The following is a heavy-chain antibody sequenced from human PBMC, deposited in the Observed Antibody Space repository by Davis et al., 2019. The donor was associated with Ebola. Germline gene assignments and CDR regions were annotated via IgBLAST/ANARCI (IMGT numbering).Heavy chain of an antibody. CDR1: GYSFTSYW. Sequence: GESLKISCKGSGYSFTSYWIGWVRQMPGKGLEWMGIIYPGDPDTRYSPSFRGQVTISADKSFSTAYLQWSGLKASDTAMYYCTRMGKSYYDSLWDYWGQGTLVTVSS. V-gene: IGHV5-51*01. D-gene: IGHD3-10*01. J-gene: IGHJ4*02. CDR3: TRMGKSYYDSLWDY. CDR2: IYPGDPDT.